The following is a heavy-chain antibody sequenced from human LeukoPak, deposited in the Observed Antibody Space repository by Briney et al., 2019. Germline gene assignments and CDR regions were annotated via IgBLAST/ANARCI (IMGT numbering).Heavy chain of an antibody. Sequence: PGRSLRLSCAASGFTFSNYGMLWVRQAPGKGLEWVAVVSYDGSDKHYADSVKGRFTISRDNSKNTLYLQVNSLRGDDTAVYYCANRFCTSSGCGVAHWGQGTLVTVSS. CDR2: VSYDGSDK. J-gene: IGHJ4*02. D-gene: IGHD2-2*01. CDR3: ANRFCTSSGCGVAH. CDR1: GFTFSNYG. V-gene: IGHV3-30*18.